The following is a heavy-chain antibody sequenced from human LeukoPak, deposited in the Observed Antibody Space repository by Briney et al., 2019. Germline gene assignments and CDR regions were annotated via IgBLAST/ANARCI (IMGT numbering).Heavy chain of an antibody. J-gene: IGHJ6*04. D-gene: IGHD6-13*01. Sequence: ASVKVSCKAPGYTFTSYYMHWVRQAPGQGLEWMGIINPSGGSTSYAQKFQGRVTMTRDTSTSTVYMELSSLRSEDTAVYYCASGIAAADYYYYYGMDVWGKGTTVTVSS. CDR2: INPSGGST. CDR1: GYTFTSYY. V-gene: IGHV1-46*01. CDR3: ASGIAAADYYYYYGMDV.